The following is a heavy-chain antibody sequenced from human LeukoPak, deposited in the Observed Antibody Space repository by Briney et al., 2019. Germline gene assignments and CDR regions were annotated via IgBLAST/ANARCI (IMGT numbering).Heavy chain of an antibody. V-gene: IGHV3-30*04. J-gene: IGHJ4*02. CDR2: ISYDGSNK. CDR3: ARMRAVAGFDY. D-gene: IGHD6-19*01. CDR1: GFTFSSYA. Sequence: PGGSLRLSCAASGFTFSSYAMHWVRQAPGKRLERVAVISYDGSNKYYADSVKGRFTISRDNSKNTLYLQMNSLRAEDTAVYYCARMRAVAGFDYWGQGTLVTVSS.